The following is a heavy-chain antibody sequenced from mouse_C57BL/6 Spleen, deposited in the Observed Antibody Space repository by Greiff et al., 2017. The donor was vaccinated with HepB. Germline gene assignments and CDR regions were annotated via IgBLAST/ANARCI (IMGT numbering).Heavy chain of an antibody. CDR1: GYTFTEYT. Sequence: QVHVKQSGAELVKPGASVKLSCKASGYTFTEYTIHWVKQRSGQGLDGIGWFYPGSGSIKYNEKFKDKATLTADKSSSTVYMELSRLTSEDSAVYVCARPKGDGYHDYFDYWGQGTTLTVSS. J-gene: IGHJ2*01. CDR3: ARPKGDGYHDYFDY. V-gene: IGHV1-62-2*01. CDR2: FYPGSGSI. D-gene: IGHD2-3*01.